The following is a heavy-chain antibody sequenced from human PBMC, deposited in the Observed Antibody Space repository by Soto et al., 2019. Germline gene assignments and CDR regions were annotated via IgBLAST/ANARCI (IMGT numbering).Heavy chain of an antibody. CDR2: ISYDGSNK. J-gene: IGHJ6*03. CDR3: ARDSRDYYGSGSYYSDYYYYMDV. CDR1: GFTFSSYA. D-gene: IGHD3-10*01. V-gene: IGHV3-30*04. Sequence: GGSLRLSCAASGFTFSSYAMHWVRQAPGTGLEWVAVISYDGSNKYYADSVKGRFTISRDNSKNTLYLQMNSLRAEDTAVYYCARDSRDYYGSGSYYSDYYYYMDVWGKGTTVTVSS.